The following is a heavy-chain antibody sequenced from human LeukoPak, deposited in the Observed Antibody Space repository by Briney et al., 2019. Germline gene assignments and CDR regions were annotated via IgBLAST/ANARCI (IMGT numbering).Heavy chain of an antibody. CDR2: INHSGST. J-gene: IGHJ4*02. CDR1: GGSFSGYY. V-gene: IGHV4-34*01. CDR3: ARLRRGY. Sequence: ETLSLTCAVYGGSFSGYYWSWIRQPPGKGLEWIGEINHSGSTNYNPSLKSRVTISVDTSKNQFSLKLSSVTAADTAVYYCARLRRGYWGQGTLVTVSS.